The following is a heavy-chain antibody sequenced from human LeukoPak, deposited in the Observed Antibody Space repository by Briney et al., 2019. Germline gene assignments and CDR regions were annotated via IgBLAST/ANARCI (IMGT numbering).Heavy chain of an antibody. CDR3: ARKKSSWYSDY. Sequence: ASVKVSCKSSGYTFTSYYIHWVRLAPGQGLEWMGIINPSSGSTNYPQKFQGRVSVTRDTSTSTVYMELSSLRSEDTAVYYCARKKSSWYSDYWGQGTLVTVSS. CDR1: GYTFTSYY. D-gene: IGHD6-13*01. V-gene: IGHV1-46*01. J-gene: IGHJ4*02. CDR2: INPSSGST.